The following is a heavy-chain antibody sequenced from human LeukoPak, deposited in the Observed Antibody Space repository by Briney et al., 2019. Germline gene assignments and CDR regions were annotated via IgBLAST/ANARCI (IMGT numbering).Heavy chain of an antibody. J-gene: IGHJ6*02. CDR2: IYPGDSDT. CDR3: ARGDHCSTSSCFTGADYGMDV. Sequence: GESLKISCKGSGYTFTDYWIGWVRQMPGKGLEWMGIIYPGDSDTKYSPSFQGQVTISADESITTAYLQWRSLKATDTAMYYCARGDHCSTSSCFTGADYGMDVWAEGPRSPSP. CDR1: GYTFTDYW. V-gene: IGHV5-51*01. D-gene: IGHD2-2*02.